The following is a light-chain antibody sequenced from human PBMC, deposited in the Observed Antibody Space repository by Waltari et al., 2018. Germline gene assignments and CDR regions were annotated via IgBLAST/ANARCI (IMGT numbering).Light chain of an antibody. J-gene: IGLJ3*02. CDR1: TAPVTGGPL. Sequence: QAVVTPEPSLTVSPGGTVTLTCDPTTAPVTGGPLSYWFQQKPGQAPRTLIYDTDHKHSWAPARFSGSLLGGKAALTLSGAQPEDEAEYYCLLSYRGAWVFGGGTRLTVL. CDR2: DTD. V-gene: IGLV7-46*01. CDR3: LLSYRGAWV.